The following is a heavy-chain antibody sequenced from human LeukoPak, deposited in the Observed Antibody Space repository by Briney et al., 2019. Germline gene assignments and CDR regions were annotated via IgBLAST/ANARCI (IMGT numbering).Heavy chain of an antibody. CDR3: AKASIAVAGPAYLDY. CDR2: ISWNSGSI. CDR1: GFTFDDYA. D-gene: IGHD6-19*01. V-gene: IGHV3-9*03. J-gene: IGHJ4*02. Sequence: GGSLRLSCAASGFTFDDYAMHWVRQAPGKGLEWVSGISWNSGSIGYADSVKGRFTISRDNAKNSLYLQMNSLRAEDMALYYCAKASIAVAGPAYLDYWGQGTLVTVSS.